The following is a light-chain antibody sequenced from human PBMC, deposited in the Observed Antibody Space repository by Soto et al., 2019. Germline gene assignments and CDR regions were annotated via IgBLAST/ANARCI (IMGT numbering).Light chain of an antibody. CDR3: SSYTSSSTRG. Sequence: QSVLTQPASVSGSPGQSITISCTGTSSDVGAYDYASWYQQHPDKAPKLMIYEVSNRPSGVSNRFSGSKSVNTATLTISGLQAEDEADYYCSSYTSSSTRGFGTGTKVTVL. CDR1: SSDVGAYDY. CDR2: EVS. V-gene: IGLV2-14*03. J-gene: IGLJ1*01.